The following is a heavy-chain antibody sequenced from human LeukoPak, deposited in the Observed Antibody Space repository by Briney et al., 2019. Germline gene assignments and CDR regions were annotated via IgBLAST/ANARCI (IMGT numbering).Heavy chain of an antibody. CDR3: ARYSTADPSFDY. CDR1: SGSFSGYY. V-gene: IGHV4-34*01. J-gene: IGHJ4*02. Sequence: SETLSLTCAVYSGSFSGYYWSWIRQPPGKGLEWIGEINHSGSTNYNPSLKSRVIISVDTSKNQFSLKLSSVTAADTAVYYCARYSTADPSFDYWGQGTLVTVSS. D-gene: IGHD4-17*01. CDR2: INHSGST.